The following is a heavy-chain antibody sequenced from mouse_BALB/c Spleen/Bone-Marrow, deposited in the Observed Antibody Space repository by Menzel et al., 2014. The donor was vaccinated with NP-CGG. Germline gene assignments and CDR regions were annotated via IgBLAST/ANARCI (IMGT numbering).Heavy chain of an antibody. CDR1: GYTFTSYW. D-gene: IGHD2-4*01. J-gene: IGHJ2*01. V-gene: IGHV1-87*01. CDR3: ASYYDYDGRGY. Sequence: VKLMESGAELARPGASVKLSCKASGYTFTSYWMQWVKQRPGQGLEWIGAIYPGDGDTRYTQKFKGKATLTADKSSSTAYMQLSSLASEASAVYYCASYYDYDGRGYWGQGTTLPVSS. CDR2: IYPGDGDT.